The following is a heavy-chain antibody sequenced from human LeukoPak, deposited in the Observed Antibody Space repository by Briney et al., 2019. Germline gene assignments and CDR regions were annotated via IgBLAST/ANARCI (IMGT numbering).Heavy chain of an antibody. CDR3: AKGRLREGLAY. Sequence: GGSLRLSCAASGFTFSSCAKSWVRQAPGKGREGVSTISGSGGNTYYADSVKGRFTISRDNSKNTLYLQMNSLRAEDTAVYYCAKGRLREGLAYWGQGTLVTVYS. CDR2: ISGSGGNT. V-gene: IGHV3-23*01. CDR1: GFTFSSCA. J-gene: IGHJ4*02. D-gene: IGHD6-25*01.